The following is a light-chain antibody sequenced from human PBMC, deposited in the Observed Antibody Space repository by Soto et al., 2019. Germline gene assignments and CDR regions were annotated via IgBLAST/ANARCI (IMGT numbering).Light chain of an antibody. V-gene: IGKV2-28*01. Sequence: DIVMTQSPLSLPVTPGEPASISCRSSQSLLQSNGYTYLDWYLQKSGQSPQLLIYLTSIRASGVPDRFNGSGSGTDFTLKISKVEAEDVGVYYCMQALQTPLTFGGGT. CDR2: LTS. CDR1: QSLLQSNGYTY. J-gene: IGKJ4*01. CDR3: MQALQTPLT.